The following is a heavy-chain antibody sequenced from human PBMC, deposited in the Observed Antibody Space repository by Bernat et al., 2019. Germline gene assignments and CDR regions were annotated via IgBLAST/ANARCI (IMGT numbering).Heavy chain of an antibody. V-gene: IGHV4-39*01. D-gene: IGHD5-18*01. CDR2: IYYSGST. Sequence: QLQLQESGPGLVKPSETLSLTCTVSGGSISSSSYYWGWIRQPPGKGLEWIGSIYYSGSTYYNPSLKSRVTISVYTSKNQFSLKLSSVTAAHTAVYYCARQPDTANFDYWGQGTLVTVSS. CDR3: ARQPDTANFDY. J-gene: IGHJ4*02. CDR1: GGSISSSSYY.